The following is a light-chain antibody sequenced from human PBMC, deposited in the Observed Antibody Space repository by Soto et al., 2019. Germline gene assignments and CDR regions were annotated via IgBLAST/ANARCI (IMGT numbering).Light chain of an antibody. J-gene: IGKJ3*01. CDR1: QSVSNW. Sequence: DIQMTQSPSTLSASVGDRVTITCRTSQSVSNWLAWYQLKPGKAPKALIYDASTLNTGVPSRFSGSGSGTEFTLTISSLQPDDIATYYCQQYNSYSQFTFGPGTKVDIK. V-gene: IGKV1-5*01. CDR2: DAS. CDR3: QQYNSYSQFT.